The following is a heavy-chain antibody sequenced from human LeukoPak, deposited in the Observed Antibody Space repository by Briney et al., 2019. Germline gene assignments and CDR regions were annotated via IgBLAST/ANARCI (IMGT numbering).Heavy chain of an antibody. CDR1: GFTFSSYS. D-gene: IGHD6-13*01. CDR2: ISSSSSYI. Sequence: GGSLRLSCAASGFTFSSYSMNWVRQAPGKGLEWVSSISSSSSYIYYADSVKGRFTISRDNAKNSLYLQMNSLRAEDTAVYYCARQQNLAAAGTVDWGQGTLVTVSS. J-gene: IGHJ4*02. CDR3: ARQQNLAAAGTVD. V-gene: IGHV3-21*01.